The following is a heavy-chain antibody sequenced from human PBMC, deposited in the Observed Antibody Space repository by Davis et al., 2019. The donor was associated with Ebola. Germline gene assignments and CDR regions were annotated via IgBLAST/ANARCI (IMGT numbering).Heavy chain of an antibody. Sequence: PGGSLRLSCAASGFTFSSYWMHWVRQAPGKGLEWVSGIGVSGGTTYADSVKGRFTISRDNSQNTLYLQMTGLRAEDTAIYYCAKGPTRSGYYWGQGTLVTVSS. CDR2: IGVSGGTT. V-gene: IGHV3-23*01. CDR3: AKGPTRSGYY. D-gene: IGHD6-19*01. J-gene: IGHJ4*02. CDR1: GFTFSSYW.